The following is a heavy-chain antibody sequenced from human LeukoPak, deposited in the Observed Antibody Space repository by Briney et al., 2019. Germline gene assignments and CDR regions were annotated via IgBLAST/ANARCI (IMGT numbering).Heavy chain of an antibody. CDR3: ARGSTYYYDWGGHSGSHYYNY. Sequence: SETLSLTCAVYGGSFSGFYWSWIRQPPGKGLEWIGEVNHSGSTNYNPSLKSRVTISVDTSKNQFSLKLTSVTVADTAEYYCARGSTYYYDWGGHSGSHYYNYWGQGTQVTVSS. CDR2: VNHSGST. D-gene: IGHD3-10*01. V-gene: IGHV4-34*01. CDR1: GGSFSGFY. J-gene: IGHJ4*02.